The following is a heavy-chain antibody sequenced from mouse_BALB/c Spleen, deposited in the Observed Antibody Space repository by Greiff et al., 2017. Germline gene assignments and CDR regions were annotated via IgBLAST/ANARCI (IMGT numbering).Heavy chain of an antibody. J-gene: IGHJ3*01. Sequence: EVKLQESGAELVRSGASVKLSCTASGFNIKDYYMHWVKQRPEQGLEWIGWIDPENGDTEYAPKFQGKATMTADTSSNTAYLQLSSLTSEDTAVYYCNAGDGYGFAYWGQGTLVTVSA. D-gene: IGHD1-2*01. CDR1: GFNIKDYY. V-gene: IGHV14-4*02. CDR2: IDPENGDT. CDR3: NAGDGYGFAY.